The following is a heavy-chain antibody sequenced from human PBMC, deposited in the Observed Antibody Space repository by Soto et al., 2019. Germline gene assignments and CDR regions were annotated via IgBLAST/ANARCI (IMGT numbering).Heavy chain of an antibody. J-gene: IGHJ4*02. CDR1: GYTFTSYY. Sequence: QVQLVQSGAEVKKPGASVKVSCKASGYTFTSYYMHWVRQAPGQGLEWMGIINPSGGSTSYAQKLQGRVTMTRDPSKRTVYMELSSLRSEDTAVYYCARDGNYYGSGSPDYYFDYWGQGTLVTVSS. CDR2: INPSGGST. CDR3: ARDGNYYGSGSPDYYFDY. D-gene: IGHD3-10*01. V-gene: IGHV1-46*01.